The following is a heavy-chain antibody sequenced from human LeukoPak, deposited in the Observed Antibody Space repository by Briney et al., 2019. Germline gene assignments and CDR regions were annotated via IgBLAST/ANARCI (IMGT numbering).Heavy chain of an antibody. CDR1: GGSISSSSYY. CDR2: IYYSGST. D-gene: IGHD2-21*02. Sequence: SETLSLTCTVSGGSISSSSYYWGWLRQPPGKGLEWIGSIYYSGSTYYNPSLKSRVTISVDTSKNQFSLKLSSVTAADTAVYYCARTVSVVVTAIFDYWGQGTLVTVSS. J-gene: IGHJ4*02. CDR3: ARTVSVVVTAIFDY. V-gene: IGHV4-39*07.